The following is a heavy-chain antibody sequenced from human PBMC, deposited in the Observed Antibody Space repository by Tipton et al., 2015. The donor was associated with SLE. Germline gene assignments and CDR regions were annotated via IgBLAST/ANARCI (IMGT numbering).Heavy chain of an antibody. D-gene: IGHD2-8*02. CDR2: FYHSDSP. CDR1: GYSIARGYS. CDR3: ARAVARVVYARVRAFDI. J-gene: IGHJ3*02. Sequence: TLSLTCSVSGYSIARGYSWGWIRQPPGKGLEWIGSFYHSDSPYYNPSLKSRATISLDTSNNQFSLNLTSVTAADTAVYYCARAVARVVYARVRAFDIWGQGTLVTVSS. V-gene: IGHV4-38-2*02.